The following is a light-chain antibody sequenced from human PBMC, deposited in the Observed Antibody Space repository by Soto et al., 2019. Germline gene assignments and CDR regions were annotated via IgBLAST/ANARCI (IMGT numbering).Light chain of an antibody. J-gene: IGLJ1*01. V-gene: IGLV2-14*03. Sequence: QSVLTQPASVSGSPGQSITISCTGTSSDFGGYNYVSWYQQLPGKAPKLIIYDVSNRPSGVSNRFSASKSANAASLTISGLQAGDEADYYCTSYTSSSTLYVFGTGTKVTVL. CDR3: TSYTSSSTLYV. CDR1: SSDFGGYNY. CDR2: DVS.